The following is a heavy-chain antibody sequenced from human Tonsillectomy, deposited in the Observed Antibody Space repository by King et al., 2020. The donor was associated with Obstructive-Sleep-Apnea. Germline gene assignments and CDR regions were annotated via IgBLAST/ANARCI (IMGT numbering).Heavy chain of an antibody. CDR3: ARTNLLPGSPADCDF. CDR2: IYYSGST. D-gene: IGHD1-26*01. J-gene: IGHJ4*02. CDR1: GGSISNYY. Sequence: QLQESGPGLVKPSETLSLTCTVSGGSISNYYWSWIRQPPGKGLEWIGYIYYSGSTNYNPSFKSRVTISLDTSKNQISLKLSSVTAADTAVYYCARTNLLPGSPADCDFWGQGTLVTVSS. V-gene: IGHV4-59*01.